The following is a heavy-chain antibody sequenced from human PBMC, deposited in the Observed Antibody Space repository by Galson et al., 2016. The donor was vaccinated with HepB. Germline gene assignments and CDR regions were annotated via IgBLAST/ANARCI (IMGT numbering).Heavy chain of an antibody. V-gene: IGHV1-18*04. CDR3: ARSSYGVHDF. CDR1: NYTFVSYG. J-gene: IGHJ4*02. Sequence: SCKASNYTFVSYGINWVRQAPGQGLEWMGWIAASNGNTLYAQKFEGRLILTTDPSTTTSSLELRSLTSDDTAIYYCARSSYGVHDFWGQGTLITVSS. D-gene: IGHD3-10*01. CDR2: IAASNGNT.